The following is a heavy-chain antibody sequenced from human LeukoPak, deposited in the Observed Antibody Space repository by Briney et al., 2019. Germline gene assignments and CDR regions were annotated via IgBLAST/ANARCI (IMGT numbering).Heavy chain of an antibody. Sequence: GSLRLSCAASGFTFSCYSMSWVLQAPGKGLEWGSYISSSSSTIYYADSVKGRFTISRDNAKNSLYLQMNSLRAEDTAVYYCAKLGPYSGSLHAVFDIWGQGTMVTVSS. D-gene: IGHD1-26*01. CDR1: GFTFSCYS. V-gene: IGHV3-48*04. CDR3: AKLGPYSGSLHAVFDI. J-gene: IGHJ3*02. CDR2: ISSSSSTI.